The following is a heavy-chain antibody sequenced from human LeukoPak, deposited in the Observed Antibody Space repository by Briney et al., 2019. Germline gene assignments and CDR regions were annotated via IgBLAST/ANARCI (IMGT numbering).Heavy chain of an antibody. CDR1: GGSISSHY. D-gene: IGHD4-17*01. J-gene: IGHJ5*02. CDR3: ARGGTTVTPGLLWFDP. CDR2: IYYSGST. V-gene: IGHV4-59*11. Sequence: RSSETLSLTGSVSGGSISSHYWSWIRQPPGKGLEGIRYIYYSGSTKYNPSLKSRVTISVDTSKNQFSLKLSSVTAADTAVYYCARGGTTVTPGLLWFDPWGQGTLVTVSS.